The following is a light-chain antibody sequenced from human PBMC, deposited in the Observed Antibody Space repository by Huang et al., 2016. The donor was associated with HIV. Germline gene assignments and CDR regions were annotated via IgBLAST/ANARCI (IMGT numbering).Light chain of an antibody. CDR2: GTS. CDR1: QNVRSN. Sequence: EIVMTQSPATLSVSPGGGAPLSCRASQNVRSNLAWYQQTPGQAPRLLIYGTSTRASGVPARFSGSGSGTEFTLTISGLQSEDFAVYYCQQYDNWPPGLTFGGGTKVEI. V-gene: IGKV3D-15*01. J-gene: IGKJ4*01. CDR3: QQYDNWPPGLT.